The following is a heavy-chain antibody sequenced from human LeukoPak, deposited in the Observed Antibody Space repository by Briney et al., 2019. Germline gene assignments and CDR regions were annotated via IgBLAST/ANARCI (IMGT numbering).Heavy chain of an antibody. CDR3: VSSSSGWYRFQY. V-gene: IGHV3-23*01. Sequence: GGSLRLSCAASGFTFSSYAMNWVRQAPGKGLEWISVMSGRGGSTDYADSVKGRFIISRDNSKSTLYLQMNSLRAEDTAVYYCVSSSSGWYRFQYWGQGTLVTVSS. CDR2: MSGRGGST. CDR1: GFTFSSYA. D-gene: IGHD6-19*01. J-gene: IGHJ4*02.